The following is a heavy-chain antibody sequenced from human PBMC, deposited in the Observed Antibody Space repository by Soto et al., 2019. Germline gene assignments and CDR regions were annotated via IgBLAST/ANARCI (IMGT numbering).Heavy chain of an antibody. CDR3: ARGDRRRDYEDGMDV. D-gene: IGHD3-22*01. Sequence: QVQLQQWGAGLLKPSETLSLTCAVYGGSFSGYYWSWIRQPPGKGLEWIGEINHSGSTNYNPSLKSRVTISVDTSKNQFSLKLSSVPAADRAVYYCARGDRRRDYEDGMDVWGQGTTVTVSS. CDR2: INHSGST. J-gene: IGHJ6*02. CDR1: GGSFSGYY. V-gene: IGHV4-34*01.